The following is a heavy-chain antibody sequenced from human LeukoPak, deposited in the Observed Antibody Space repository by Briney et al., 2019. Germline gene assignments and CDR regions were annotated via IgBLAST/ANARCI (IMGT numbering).Heavy chain of an antibody. CDR3: ARAITYYYDSSGYYFDY. CDR1: GFTFSSYS. V-gene: IGHV3-21*01. J-gene: IGHJ4*02. D-gene: IGHD3-22*01. Sequence: GGSLRLSCAASGFTFSSYSTNWVRQAPGKGLEWVSSISSSSSYIYYADSVKGRFTISRDNAKNSLYLQMNSLRAEDTAVYYCARAITYYYDSSGYYFDYWGQGTLVTVSS. CDR2: ISSSSSYI.